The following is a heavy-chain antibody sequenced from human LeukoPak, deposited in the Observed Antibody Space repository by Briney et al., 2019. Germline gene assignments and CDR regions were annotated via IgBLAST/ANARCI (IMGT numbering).Heavy chain of an antibody. J-gene: IGHJ4*02. D-gene: IGHD3-10*01. CDR1: TFSSYA. CDR2: IYYSGST. V-gene: IGHV4-39*06. Sequence: TFSSYAMSWVRQAPGKGLEWIGSIYYSGSTYYNPSLKSRVTISVDTSKNQFPLKLSSVTAADTAVYYCARDLNGSGRQPDYWGQGTLVTVSS. CDR3: ARDLNGSGRQPDY.